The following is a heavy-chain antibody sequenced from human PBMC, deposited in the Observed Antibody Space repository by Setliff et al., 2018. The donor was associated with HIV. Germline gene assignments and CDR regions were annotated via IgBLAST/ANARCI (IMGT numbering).Heavy chain of an antibody. D-gene: IGHD3-9*01. Sequence: GGSLRLSCAASGFPFSDYWMHWVRQAPGKGLVWVSHIDNDVTTTNYADSVKGRFTISRDNAKKSLYLQLNSLRAEDTAVYYCARGVDLLTAPSYYYYYMDVWGKGTTVTVSS. CDR2: IDNDVTTT. CDR3: ARGVDLLTAPSYYYYYMDV. J-gene: IGHJ6*03. V-gene: IGHV3-74*01. CDR1: GFPFSDYW.